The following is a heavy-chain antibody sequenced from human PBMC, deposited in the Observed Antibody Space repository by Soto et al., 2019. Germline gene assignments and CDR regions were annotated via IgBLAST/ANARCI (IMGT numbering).Heavy chain of an antibody. CDR2: ISWNSGSI. D-gene: IGHD5-12*01. CDR1: GFTFDDYA. J-gene: IGHJ4*02. CDR3: VKDSENSRYDGVLVY. Sequence: HPGGSLRLSCAASGFTFDDYAMHWVRQAPGKGLEWVSGISWNSGSIGYADSVKGRFTISRDNAKNSLYLQMNSLRAEDTALYYCVKDSENSRYDGVLVYWYQGTLVTGFS. V-gene: IGHV3-9*01.